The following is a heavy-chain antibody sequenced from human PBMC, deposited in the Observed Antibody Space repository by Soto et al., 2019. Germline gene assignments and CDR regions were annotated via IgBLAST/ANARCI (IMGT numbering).Heavy chain of an antibody. CDR1: GFIFSTHS. Sequence: PVGSLRLSCVDSGFIFSTHSMNWVRQAPGKGLEWVSYISSSSSTIYYADSVRGRFAISRDNAKNSLYLQMNSLRDEDTAVYYCARGYCSGGSCYSASVYWGPGTLLTVSS. CDR3: ARGYCSGGSCYSASVY. D-gene: IGHD2-15*01. CDR2: ISSSSSTI. V-gene: IGHV3-48*02. J-gene: IGHJ4*02.